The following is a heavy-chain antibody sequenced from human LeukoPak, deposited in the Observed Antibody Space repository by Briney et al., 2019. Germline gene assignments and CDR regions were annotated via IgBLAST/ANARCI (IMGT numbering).Heavy chain of an antibody. CDR3: ARQPEGTWFDP. CDR2: IYPGYSDT. Sequence: GESLKISCQVSGYIFTNYWIGWVRQMPGKGLESIGIIYPGYSDTTYSPSFQGQVTISVDKSISTVYLQWSSLEASDTAMYYCARQPEGTWFDPWGQGTLVTVSS. CDR1: GYIFTNYW. D-gene: IGHD1-1*01. J-gene: IGHJ5*02. V-gene: IGHV5-51*01.